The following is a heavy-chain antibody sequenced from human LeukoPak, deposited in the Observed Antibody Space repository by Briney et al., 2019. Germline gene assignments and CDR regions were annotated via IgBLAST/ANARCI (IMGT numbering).Heavy chain of an antibody. CDR3: ARPTVTTGIDAFDI. CDR2: IKQDGSET. D-gene: IGHD4-17*01. V-gene: IGHV3-7*03. CDR1: GFTIRNYW. Sequence: GGSLRLSCVASGFTIRNYWMTWVRQAPGKGLEWVANIKQDGSETYYVDYVKGRFTISRDNAKTSLYLQMSSLRAEDTAVYYCARPTVTTGIDAFDIWGQGTMVTVSS. J-gene: IGHJ3*02.